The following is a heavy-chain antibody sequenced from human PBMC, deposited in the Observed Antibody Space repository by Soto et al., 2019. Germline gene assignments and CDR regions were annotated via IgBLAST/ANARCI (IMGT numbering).Heavy chain of an antibody. V-gene: IGHV3-23*01. CDR2: ISGSGGST. J-gene: IGHJ4*02. D-gene: IGHD3-22*01. CDR3: AKESWITMIVSDNHFDY. Sequence: PGGSLRLSCAASGFTFSSYAMSWVRQAPGKGLEWVSAISGSGGSTYYADSVKGRFTISRDNSKNTLYLQMNSLRAEDTAVYYCAKESWITMIVSDNHFDYWGQGTLVTVSS. CDR1: GFTFSSYA.